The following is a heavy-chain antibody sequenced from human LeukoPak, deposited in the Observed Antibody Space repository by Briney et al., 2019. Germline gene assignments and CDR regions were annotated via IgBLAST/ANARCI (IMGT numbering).Heavy chain of an antibody. CDR2: ISQSGNT. Sequence: SETLSLTCTASGYSISSGYDWGWMRQAPGKGLEWLGSISQSGNTYNNPSLKSRVTLSVDTSKNQVSLKLTSVTAADTAVYYCARSEINDYFKYWGQGILVTVST. V-gene: IGHV4-38-2*02. CDR1: GYSISSGYD. J-gene: IGHJ4*02. CDR3: ARSEINDYFKY. D-gene: IGHD3-16*01.